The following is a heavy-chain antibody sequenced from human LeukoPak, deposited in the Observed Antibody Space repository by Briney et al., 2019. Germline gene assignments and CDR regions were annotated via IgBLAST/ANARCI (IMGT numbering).Heavy chain of an antibody. Sequence: SQTLSLTCAISGDTVSSYTATWNWIRQSPSGGLEWLGRTFYRSQWFDDFAVSVKSRISISADTSKNHFSLHLRAVSPEDTAMYFCARGPVGDHSGYFFDHWGQGTPVTVSS. CDR3: ARGPVGDHSGYFFDH. D-gene: IGHD3-22*01. J-gene: IGHJ4*02. V-gene: IGHV6-1*01. CDR2: TFYRSQWFD. CDR1: GDTVSSYTAT.